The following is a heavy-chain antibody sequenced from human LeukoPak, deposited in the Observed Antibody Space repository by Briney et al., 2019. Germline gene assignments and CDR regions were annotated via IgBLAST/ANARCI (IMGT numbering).Heavy chain of an antibody. D-gene: IGHD6-19*01. V-gene: IGHV3-23*01. CDR1: GFTFSSFA. Sequence: GGSLRLSCAASGFTFSSFAMSWVRQALGKGLEWVSSISGSDGITYYADSVKGRFTISRDNSKNTLYLLVNSLRAEDTAVYFCAKDANSAVTGPLGYWGQGTLVTVSS. CDR2: ISGSDGIT. J-gene: IGHJ4*02. CDR3: AKDANSAVTGPLGY.